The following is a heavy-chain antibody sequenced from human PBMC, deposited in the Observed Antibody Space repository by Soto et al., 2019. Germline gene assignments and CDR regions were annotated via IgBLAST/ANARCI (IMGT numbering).Heavy chain of an antibody. V-gene: IGHV3-30*03. CDR3: CVLLWFRESSAGDHAFDI. CDR1: GFTFSSYG. CDR2: ISYDGSNK. D-gene: IGHD3-10*01. J-gene: IGHJ3*02. Sequence: GGSLRLSCAASGFTFSSYGMHWVRQAPGKGLEWVAVISYDGSNKDYADSVKGRFTISGDNSKNTLYLQMNSLRAEDTAVYYCCVLLWFRESSAGDHAFDIWGQGTMVTVTS.